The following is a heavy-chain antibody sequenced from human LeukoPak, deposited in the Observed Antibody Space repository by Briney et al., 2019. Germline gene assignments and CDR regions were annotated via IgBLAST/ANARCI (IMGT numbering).Heavy chain of an antibody. Sequence: GGSLRLSCAASGFTFSSYAMSWVRQAPGKGLEWVSTISNSDGNTYYADSVKGRFTISRDNSKNTLYLQMNSLTAEDTAMYYCARRAGDYSHPYDYWGQGTLVTVSS. D-gene: IGHD3-22*01. CDR3: ARRAGDYSHPYDY. CDR2: ISNSDGNT. J-gene: IGHJ4*02. CDR1: GFTFSSYA. V-gene: IGHV3-23*01.